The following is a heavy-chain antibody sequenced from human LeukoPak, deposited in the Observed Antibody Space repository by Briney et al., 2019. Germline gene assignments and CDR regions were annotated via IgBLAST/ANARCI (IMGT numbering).Heavy chain of an antibody. Sequence: ASVKVSCKASGYTFTSYYMHWVRQAPGQGLEWMGIINPSGGSTSYAQKFQGRVTITADKSTSTAYMELSSLRSEDTAVYYCARDLRWLQFENWFDPWGQGTLVTVSS. CDR3: ARDLRWLQFENWFDP. J-gene: IGHJ5*02. CDR1: GYTFTSYY. V-gene: IGHV1-46*01. CDR2: INPSGGST. D-gene: IGHD5-24*01.